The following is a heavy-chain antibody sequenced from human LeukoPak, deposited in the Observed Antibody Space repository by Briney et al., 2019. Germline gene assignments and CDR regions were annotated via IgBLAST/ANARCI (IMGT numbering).Heavy chain of an antibody. D-gene: IGHD3-16*01. J-gene: IGHJ6*03. Sequence: SGGSLRLSCAASGLTFSDAWMSWVRQAPGKGLEWVGRIKSKTDGGTTDYAAPVKGRFTISRDDSKNTLYLQMNSLKTEDTAVYYCTTVTFQPPYYYYYMDVWGKGTTVTVSS. V-gene: IGHV3-15*01. CDR3: TTVTFQPPYYYYYMDV. CDR1: GLTFSDAW. CDR2: IKSKTDGGTT.